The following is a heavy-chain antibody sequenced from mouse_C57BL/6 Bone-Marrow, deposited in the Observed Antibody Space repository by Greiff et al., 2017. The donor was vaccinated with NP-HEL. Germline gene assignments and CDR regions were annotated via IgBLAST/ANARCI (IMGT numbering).Heavy chain of an antibody. CDR3: ARYSYGSPYYFDY. CDR2: IRNKANGYTT. Sequence: EVHLVESGGGLVQPGGSLSLSCAASGFTFTDYYMSWVRQPPGKALEWLGFIRNKANGYTTEYSASVKGRFTISRDNSQSILYLQMNALRAEDSATHYCARYSYGSPYYFDYWGQGTTLTVSS. V-gene: IGHV7-3*01. CDR1: GFTFTDYY. D-gene: IGHD1-1*01. J-gene: IGHJ2*01.